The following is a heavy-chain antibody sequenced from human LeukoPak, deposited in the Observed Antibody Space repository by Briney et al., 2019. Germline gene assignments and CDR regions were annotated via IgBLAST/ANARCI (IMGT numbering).Heavy chain of an antibody. D-gene: IGHD2-2*01. J-gene: IGHJ4*02. CDR1: GFTFSNYW. Sequence: GGSLRLSCAASGFTFSNYWMHWVRQAPGKGLVWVSRINSDARSTSYADSVKGRFTISRDNAKNTLYLRMNSLRAEDTAVYYCARTMIVPAVYDYWGQGTLVTVSS. CDR2: INSDARST. V-gene: IGHV3-74*01. CDR3: ARTMIVPAVYDY.